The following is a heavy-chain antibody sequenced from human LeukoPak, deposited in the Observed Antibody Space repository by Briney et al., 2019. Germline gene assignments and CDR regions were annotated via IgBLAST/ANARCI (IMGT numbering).Heavy chain of an antibody. D-gene: IGHD2-21*01. CDR2: INPNSGGT. CDR3: ARARGGVSDS. V-gene: IGHV1-2*02. CDR1: GYSFTDYH. Sequence: ASVKVSFKDSGYSFTDYHIHWVRQAPGQGLEWMGWINPNSGGTKFAQKFQGRVTMTRDTSISTSYMELSGLRSDDTAVYYCARARGGVSDSWGQGTLVTVSS. J-gene: IGHJ4*02.